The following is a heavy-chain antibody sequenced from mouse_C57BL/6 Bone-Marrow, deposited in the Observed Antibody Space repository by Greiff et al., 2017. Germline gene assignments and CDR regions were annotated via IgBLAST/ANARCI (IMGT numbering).Heavy chain of an antibody. J-gene: IGHJ3*01. CDR1: GYTFTDYY. Sequence: QVQLQQSGPELVKPGASVKISCKASGYTFTDYYINWVKQRPGQGLEWIGWSFPGSGSTYYNEKFKGKATLTVDNSSSTAYMLLSSLTSEDSAVYFCARVEDYGSSSAWFAYWGQGTLVTVSA. D-gene: IGHD1-1*01. CDR2: SFPGSGST. V-gene: IGHV1-75*01. CDR3: ARVEDYGSSSAWFAY.